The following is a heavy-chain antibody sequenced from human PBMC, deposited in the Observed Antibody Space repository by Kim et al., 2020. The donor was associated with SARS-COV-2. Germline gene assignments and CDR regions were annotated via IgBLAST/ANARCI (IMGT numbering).Heavy chain of an antibody. J-gene: IGHJ4*02. CDR2: ISYDGSNK. CDR3: AKDHLDPPRGYFDY. CDR1: GFTFSSYG. Sequence: GGSLRLSCAASGFTFSSYGMHWVRQAPGKGLEWVAVISYDGSNKYYADSVKGRFTISRDNSKNTLYLQMNSLRAEDTAVYYCAKDHLDPPRGYFDYWGQGTLVTVSS. V-gene: IGHV3-30*18. D-gene: IGHD3-10*01.